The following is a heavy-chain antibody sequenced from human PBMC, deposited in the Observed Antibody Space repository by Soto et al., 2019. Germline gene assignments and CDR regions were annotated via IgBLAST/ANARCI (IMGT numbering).Heavy chain of an antibody. Sequence: PGGSLRLSCAASGFTFSSYAMHWVRQAPGKGLEWVAVISYDGSNKYYADSVKGRFTISRDNSKNTLYLQMNSLRAEDTAVYYCARDQLRIAVAVPLGNWGQGNLVTVSS. D-gene: IGHD6-19*01. CDR2: ISYDGSNK. V-gene: IGHV3-30-3*01. CDR1: GFTFSSYA. CDR3: ARDQLRIAVAVPLGN. J-gene: IGHJ4*02.